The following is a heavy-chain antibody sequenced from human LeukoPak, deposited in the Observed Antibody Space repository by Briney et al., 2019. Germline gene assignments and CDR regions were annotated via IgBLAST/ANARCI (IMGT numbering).Heavy chain of an antibody. Sequence: GGSLRLSCAASGFTFSSYEMSWVHQAPGKGLEWVTYISDSGSSIYYADSVKGRFTISRDSAKNSLYLQMSSLRAEDTAVYYCARTISTIFLDYWGQGTLVTVSS. CDR1: GFTFSSYE. CDR2: ISDSGSSI. CDR3: ARTISTIFLDY. D-gene: IGHD3-9*01. V-gene: IGHV3-48*03. J-gene: IGHJ4*02.